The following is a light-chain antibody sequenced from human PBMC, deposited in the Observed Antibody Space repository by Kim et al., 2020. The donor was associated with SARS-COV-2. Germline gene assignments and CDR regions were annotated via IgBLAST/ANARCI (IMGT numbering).Light chain of an antibody. J-gene: IGLJ2*01. CDR3: QSYDSSNQVV. V-gene: IGLV6-57*03. CDR1: SGSSARNY. CDR2: EDN. Sequence: KTVTISCTRSSGSSARNYVQWYQQRPGRAPTAVIYEDNQRPSGVPDRFSGSIDSSSNSASLTISGLKTEDEADYYCQSYDSSNQVVFGGGTQLTVL.